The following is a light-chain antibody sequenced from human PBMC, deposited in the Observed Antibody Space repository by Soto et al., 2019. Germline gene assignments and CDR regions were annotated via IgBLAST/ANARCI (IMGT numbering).Light chain of an antibody. CDR3: QQYNKWPLT. CDR1: QSVSVNS. J-gene: IGKJ1*01. CDR2: AAS. V-gene: IGKV3-20*01. Sequence: EIVLTQSPGTLSLSPGERATLSCRASQSVSVNSLAWYQQKGGQAPRLLIYAASTRATGVPDRFSGTGSGTDFALTISRLETDDYTVYYCQQYNKWPLTFGQGTKVDIK.